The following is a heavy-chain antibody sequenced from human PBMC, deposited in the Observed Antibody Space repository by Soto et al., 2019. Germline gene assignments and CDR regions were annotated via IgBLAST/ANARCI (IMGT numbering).Heavy chain of an antibody. D-gene: IGHD6-19*01. J-gene: IGHJ5*02. Sequence: ASVKVSCKASGYTFTSYGISWVRQAPGQGLEWMGWISAYNGNTNYAQKLQGRVTMTTDTSTSTAYMELRSLRSDDTAVYYCARSGSRGWSLNWFDPWGQGTLVTVSS. CDR2: ISAYNGNT. CDR1: GYTFTSYG. V-gene: IGHV1-18*01. CDR3: ARSGSRGWSLNWFDP.